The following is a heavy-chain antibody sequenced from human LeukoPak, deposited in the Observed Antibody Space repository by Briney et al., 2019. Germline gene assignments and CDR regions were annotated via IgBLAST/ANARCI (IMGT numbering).Heavy chain of an antibody. Sequence: SVKVSCKASGGTFSSYAISWVRQAPGQGLEWMGGIIPIFGTANYAQKFQGRVTITADESTSTAYMELSSLRSEDTAVYYCARASGIVATMPGHYYYGMDVWGQGTTVTVSS. J-gene: IGHJ6*02. CDR1: GGTFSSYA. CDR2: IIPIFGTA. V-gene: IGHV1-69*13. D-gene: IGHD5-12*01. CDR3: ARASGIVATMPGHYYYGMDV.